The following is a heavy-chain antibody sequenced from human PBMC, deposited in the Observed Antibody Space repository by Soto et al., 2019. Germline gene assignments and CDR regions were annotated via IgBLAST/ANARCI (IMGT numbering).Heavy chain of an antibody. CDR2: IIPIFGTA. Sequence: SVKVSCKASGGTFSSYAISWVRQAPGQGIEWMGGIIPIFGTANYAQKFQGRVTITADESTSTAYMELSSLRSEDTAVYYCASGSGFSYEYAYYDYGMDALRDGTTVSVS. V-gene: IGHV1-69*13. CDR3: ASGSGFSYEYAYYDYGMDA. CDR1: GGTFSSYA. D-gene: IGHD5-18*01. J-gene: IGHJ6*02.